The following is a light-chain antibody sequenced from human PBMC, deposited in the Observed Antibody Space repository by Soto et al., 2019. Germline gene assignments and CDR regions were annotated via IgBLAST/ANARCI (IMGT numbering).Light chain of an antibody. CDR3: TSFTSRHTYV. CDR2: DVS. J-gene: IGLJ1*01. V-gene: IGLV2-14*03. Sequence: QSVLTQPASVSGSPGQSITISCTGTSSDVGGYNYVSWYQQHPDKAPRLMIYDVSNRPSGVSDRFSGSKSGDTASLTISGLQAEDEADYYYTSFTSRHTYVFGNGTQVTVL. CDR1: SSDVGGYNY.